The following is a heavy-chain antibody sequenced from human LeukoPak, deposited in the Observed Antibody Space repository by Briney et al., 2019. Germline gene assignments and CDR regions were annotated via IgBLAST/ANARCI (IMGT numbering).Heavy chain of an antibody. CDR2: INSGGGT. J-gene: IGHJ6*02. CDR3: ARDPVGAIGYGMDV. CDR1: GXTVSNSF. V-gene: IGHV3-66*01. Sequence: GTSLRLSCAASGXTVSNSFVNWVRQAPGKGLEWVSAINSGGGTYYADSVKGRFSISRDNSDNTVYVQMNSLRAEDTAVYYCARDPVGAIGYGMDVWGQGTTVTVSS. D-gene: IGHD1-26*01.